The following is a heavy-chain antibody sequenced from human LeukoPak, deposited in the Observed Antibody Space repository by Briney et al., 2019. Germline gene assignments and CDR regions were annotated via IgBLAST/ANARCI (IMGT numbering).Heavy chain of an antibody. CDR2: ISAYNGEK. V-gene: IGHV1-18*01. CDR1: GYTFNSHG. Sequence: ASVKVSCKASGYTFNSHGISWVRQAPGQGLEWMGSISAYNGEKDFAQNFQGRLTMTTDTSTSTAYMELRSLRSDDTAVYYCARDTSPMVSPFDCWCQGTLVTASS. D-gene: IGHD5-18*01. CDR3: ARDTSPMVSPFDC. J-gene: IGHJ4*02.